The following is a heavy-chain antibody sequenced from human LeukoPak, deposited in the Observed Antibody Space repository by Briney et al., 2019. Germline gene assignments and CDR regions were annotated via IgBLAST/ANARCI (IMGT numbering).Heavy chain of an antibody. CDR1: GGSISSGSYY. CDR2: IYYSGST. J-gene: IGHJ6*03. CDR3: ARVGFWSGYRAANYYYYMDV. D-gene: IGHD3-3*01. V-gene: IGHV4-61*01. Sequence: SETLSLTCIVSGGSISSGSYYWSWIRQPPGKGLEWIGYIYYSGSTNYNPSLKSRVTISVDTSKNQFSLKLSSVTAADTAVYYCARVGFWSGYRAANYYYYMDVWGKGTTVTVSS.